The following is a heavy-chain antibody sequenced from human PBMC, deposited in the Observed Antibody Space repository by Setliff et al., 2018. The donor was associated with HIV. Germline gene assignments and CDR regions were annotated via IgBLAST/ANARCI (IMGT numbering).Heavy chain of an antibody. CDR3: AREGTYSGTSWVRRVASFDI. D-gene: IGHD1-26*01. CDR2: IYHGGNT. V-gene: IGHV4-4*02. J-gene: IGHJ3*02. Sequence: SETLSLTCDVSGGSISSNSWWTWVRQPPGKGLEWIGQIYHGGNTRYNPSLKSRLTRSIEKSKNQFSLKLSSGTAADTAVYYCAREGTYSGTSWVRRVASFDIWGQGTMVTVSS. CDR1: GGSISSNSW.